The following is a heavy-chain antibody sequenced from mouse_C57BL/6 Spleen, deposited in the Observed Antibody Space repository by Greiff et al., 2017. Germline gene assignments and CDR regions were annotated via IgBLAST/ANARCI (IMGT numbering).Heavy chain of an antibody. V-gene: IGHV1-80*01. CDR2: IYPGDGDT. Sequence: VQLQQSGAELVKPGASVKISCKASGYAFSSYWMNWVKQRPGKGLAWIGQIYPGDGDTNYNGKFKGKATLTADKSSSTAYMQLSSLTSEDSAVXFCARWGYYEGFYAMDYWGQGTSVTVSS. J-gene: IGHJ4*01. CDR3: ARWGYYEGFYAMDY. CDR1: GYAFSSYW. D-gene: IGHD2-3*01.